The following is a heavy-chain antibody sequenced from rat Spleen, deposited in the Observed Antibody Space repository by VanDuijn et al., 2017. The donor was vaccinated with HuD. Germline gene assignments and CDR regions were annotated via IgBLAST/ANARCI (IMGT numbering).Heavy chain of an antibody. CDR3: ARQGYNSYFDY. J-gene: IGHJ2*01. Sequence: EVQLVESGGGLVQPGRSLKLSCAASGFTFNDHFMAWVRQGPTKGLEWVATISSDGRRNYYRDSVKGRFTISRDNAKSSLYLQMDSLRSEDTATYYCARQGYNSYFDYWGQGVMVTVSS. CDR2: ISSDGRRN. V-gene: IGHV5S10*01. D-gene: IGHD1-4*01. CDR1: GFTFNDHF.